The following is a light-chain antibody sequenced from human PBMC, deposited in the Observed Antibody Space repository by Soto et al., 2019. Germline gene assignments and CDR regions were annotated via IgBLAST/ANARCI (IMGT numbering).Light chain of an antibody. Sequence: ALTQPASVSRSPGQSIIISFAGSTSDVAYYDLVSWYQQHPGRAPKLLIYEVDKRPSGISVRFSGSKSGATASLTISGLLPEDEAVYFCCTYAGHVPKFGGGTK. CDR3: CTYAGHVPK. CDR2: EVD. CDR1: TSDVAYYDL. V-gene: IGLV2-23*02. J-gene: IGLJ2*01.